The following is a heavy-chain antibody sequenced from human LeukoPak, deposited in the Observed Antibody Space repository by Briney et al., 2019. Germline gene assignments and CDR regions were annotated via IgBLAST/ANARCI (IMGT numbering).Heavy chain of an antibody. CDR1: GFTVSSNY. D-gene: IGHD1-14*01. J-gene: IGHJ4*02. CDR2: ISGSGGST. V-gene: IGHV3-23*01. CDR3: AKRRGGGLTDFDY. Sequence: GGSLRLSCAASGFTVSSNYMSWVRQAPGKGLEWVSGISGSGGSTYYADSVKGRFTISRDNSKSTLYLQMNSLRAEDTAVYYCAKRRGGGLTDFDYWGQGTLVTVSS.